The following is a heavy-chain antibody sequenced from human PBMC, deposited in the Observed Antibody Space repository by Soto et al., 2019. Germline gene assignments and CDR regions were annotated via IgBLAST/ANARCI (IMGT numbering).Heavy chain of an antibody. CDR3: AGGGAGSGPLTCELTAH. Sequence: QMQLVQSGAEVKKTGSSVTVSCKALGNTFTYRYLHWVRQAPGQALEWMGWITPFSGDGHYAQKFQDRITITRDRSINTAYMPMSSLRSEDTAMYFCAGGGAGSGPLTCELTAHWGQGTLVTVS. J-gene: IGHJ4*02. CDR2: ITPFSGDG. CDR1: GNTFTYRY. V-gene: IGHV1-45*02. D-gene: IGHD3-16*01.